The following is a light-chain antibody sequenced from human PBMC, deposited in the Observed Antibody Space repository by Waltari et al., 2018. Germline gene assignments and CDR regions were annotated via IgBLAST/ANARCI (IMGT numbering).Light chain of an antibody. J-gene: IGKJ4*01. CDR1: QNLLSCPNNIDY. Sequence: IVLTQSPDSLPVSLGEWATITCTSSQNLLSCPNNIDYLAWFQQNQGQPPQALFFGASTRESGVPDRFSGSGSGTDFTLTISSRQADDVAVYYCQQYYSSPLTFGGGTKVEIK. CDR2: GAS. V-gene: IGKV4-1*01. CDR3: QQYYSSPLT.